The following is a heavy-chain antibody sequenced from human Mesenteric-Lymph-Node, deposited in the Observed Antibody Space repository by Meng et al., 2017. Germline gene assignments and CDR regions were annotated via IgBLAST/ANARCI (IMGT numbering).Heavy chain of an antibody. CDR2: INPSGGST. V-gene: IGHV1-46*01. D-gene: IGHD2-21*02. CDR1: GYTFTAYY. CDR3: ARAHAYCGGDCYSGWFDP. J-gene: IGHJ5*02. Sequence: ASVKVSCKNSGYTFTAYYMHWVRQAPGQGLEWMGIINPSGGSTSYAQKFQGRVTMTRDTSTSTVYMELSSLRSEDTAVYYCARAHAYCGGDCYSGWFDPWGQGTLVTVSS.